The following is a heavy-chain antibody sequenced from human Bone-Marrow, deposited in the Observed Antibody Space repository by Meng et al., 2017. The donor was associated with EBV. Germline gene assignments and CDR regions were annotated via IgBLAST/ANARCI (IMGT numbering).Heavy chain of an antibody. CDR1: GYIFTSYW. J-gene: IGHJ4*02. V-gene: IGHV5-51*01. Sequence: VQLVHXRAEVKKPGADLKISCKGSGYIFTSYWIAWVRQMPGKGLEWMGIIYSDDSDTRYSPSFQGQVTISADKSINTAYLQWSSLKASDTAMYYCARLSGHFDYWGQGTLVTVSS. CDR3: ARLSGHFDY. CDR2: IYSDDSDT.